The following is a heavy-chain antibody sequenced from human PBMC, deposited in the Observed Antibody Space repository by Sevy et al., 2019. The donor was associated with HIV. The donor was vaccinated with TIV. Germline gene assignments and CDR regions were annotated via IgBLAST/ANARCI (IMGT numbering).Heavy chain of an antibody. D-gene: IGHD3-22*01. CDR3: ARDGPYYYDSSGYYSLYYYYYYGMDV. CDR2: ISYDGSNK. J-gene: IGHJ6*02. Sequence: GGSLRLSCAASGFTFCSYAMHWVRQAPGKGLEWVAVISYDGSNKYYADSVKGRFTISRDNSKNTLYLQMNSLRAEDTAVYYCARDGPYYYDSSGYYSLYYYYYYGMDVWGQGTTVTVSS. V-gene: IGHV3-30*04. CDR1: GFTFCSYA.